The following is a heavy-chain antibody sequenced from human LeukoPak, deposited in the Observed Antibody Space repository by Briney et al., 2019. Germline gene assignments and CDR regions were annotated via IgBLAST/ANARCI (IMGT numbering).Heavy chain of an antibody. CDR3: ARDRSGFDY. CDR1: GFTFSSYS. J-gene: IGHJ4*02. CDR2: ISSSSSTI. Sequence: GGSLRLSCAASGFTFSSYSMNWVRQAPGKGLEWVSYISSSSSTIYYADSVKGRLTISRDNAKNSLYLQMNSLRAEDTAVYYCARDRSGFDYWGQGTLVTVSS. V-gene: IGHV3-48*01. D-gene: IGHD3-3*01.